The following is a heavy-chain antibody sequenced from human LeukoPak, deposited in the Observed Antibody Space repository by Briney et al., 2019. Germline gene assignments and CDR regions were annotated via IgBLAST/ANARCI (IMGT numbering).Heavy chain of an antibody. D-gene: IGHD6-19*01. Sequence: PGGSLGLSCAASGFTFSSYAMSWVRQAPGKGLEWVSDISGSGGSTYSAGSVKGRFTISRDNSKNTLYLQMNSLRAEDTAVYYCAKSPHIRTIAVAGLDYWGQGTLVTVSS. CDR2: ISGSGGST. V-gene: IGHV3-23*01. CDR3: AKSPHIRTIAVAGLDY. CDR1: GFTFSSYA. J-gene: IGHJ4*02.